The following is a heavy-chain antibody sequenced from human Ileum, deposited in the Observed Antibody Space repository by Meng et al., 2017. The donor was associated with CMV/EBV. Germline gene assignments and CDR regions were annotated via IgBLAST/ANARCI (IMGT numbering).Heavy chain of an antibody. CDR3: ARSYFHCSSTSCPDY. CDR1: GFTFSSYS. Sequence: GESLKISCAASGFTFSSYSMNWVRQAPGKGLEWVSSISSSSYIYYADSVKGRFTISRDNAKNSLYLQMNSLRAEDTAVYYCARSYFHCSSTSCPDYWGQGTLVTVSS. CDR2: ISSSSYI. D-gene: IGHD2-2*01. V-gene: IGHV3-21*01. J-gene: IGHJ4*02.